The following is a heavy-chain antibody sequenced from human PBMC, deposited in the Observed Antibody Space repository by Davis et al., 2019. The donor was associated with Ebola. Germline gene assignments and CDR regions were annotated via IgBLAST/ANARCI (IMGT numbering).Heavy chain of an antibody. CDR3: ARDNFPEDGMDV. Sequence: GGSLRLSCAASGFTFSTYAMSWVRQAPGKGLEWVSTIGTSGDTYYADSVRGRLTISRDNSKNTVYLQLSSLTPEDSAVYYCARDNFPEDGMDVWGQGTTVTVSS. J-gene: IGHJ6*02. CDR1: GFTFSTYA. CDR2: IGTSGDT. V-gene: IGHV3-23*01.